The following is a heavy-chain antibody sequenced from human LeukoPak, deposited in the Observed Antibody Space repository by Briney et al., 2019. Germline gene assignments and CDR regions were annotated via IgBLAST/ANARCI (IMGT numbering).Heavy chain of an antibody. V-gene: IGHV1-69*17. Sequence: SVKVSCKASGGTFSSYAISWVRQAPGQGLEWMGGIIPIFGIANYAQKFQGRVTITADKSTSTAYMELSSLRSEDTAVYYCARDPSIAAAAINWFGPWGQGTLVTVSS. D-gene: IGHD6-13*01. J-gene: IGHJ5*02. CDR3: ARDPSIAAAAINWFGP. CDR1: GGTFSSYA. CDR2: IIPIFGIA.